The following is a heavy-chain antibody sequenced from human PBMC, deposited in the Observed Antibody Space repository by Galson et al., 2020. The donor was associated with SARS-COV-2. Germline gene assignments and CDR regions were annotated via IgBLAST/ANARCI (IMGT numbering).Heavy chain of an antibody. J-gene: IGHJ4*02. CDR2: ISGNGGST. V-gene: IGHV3-23*01. CDR3: AKDPLWFGGGGGY. Sequence: GESLKISCAASGFTFSNYAMSWVRQAPGKGLEWVSPISGNGGSTYYADSLKGRLTISRDNYKSTLYLQMNSLRAEDTAVYFCAKDPLWFGGGGGYWGQGTLVTVSS. D-gene: IGHD3-10*01. CDR1: GFTFSNYA.